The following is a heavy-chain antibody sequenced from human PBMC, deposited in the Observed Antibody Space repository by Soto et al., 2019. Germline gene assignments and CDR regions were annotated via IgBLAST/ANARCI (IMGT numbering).Heavy chain of an antibody. CDR1: GGSISSSSYY. D-gene: IGHD3-22*01. V-gene: IGHV4-39*07. CDR2: IYYSGST. CDR3: TTDGHSGYDSYYYDSSGYYPY. J-gene: IGHJ4*02. Sequence: PSETLSLTCTVSGGSISSSSYYWGWIRQPPGKGLEWIGYIYYSGSTYYNPSLKSRVTISVDRSKNQFSLKLSSVTAADTAVYYCTTDGHSGYDSYYYDSSGYYPYWGQGTLVTVSS.